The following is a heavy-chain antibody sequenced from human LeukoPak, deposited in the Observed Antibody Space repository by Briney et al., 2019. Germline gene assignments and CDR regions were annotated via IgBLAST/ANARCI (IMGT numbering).Heavy chain of an antibody. Sequence: SETLSLTCTVSGGSISGYFWSWIRQPPGKGLEWIGFIHYSGSTNYNPSLKSRVTISLDTSKDQFSLKLSSVTAADTAVYYCARVSTNGVSNWFDPWGQGTLVTVSS. CDR1: GGSISGYF. CDR3: ARVSTNGVSNWFDP. V-gene: IGHV4-59*08. CDR2: IHYSGST. J-gene: IGHJ5*02. D-gene: IGHD2-8*01.